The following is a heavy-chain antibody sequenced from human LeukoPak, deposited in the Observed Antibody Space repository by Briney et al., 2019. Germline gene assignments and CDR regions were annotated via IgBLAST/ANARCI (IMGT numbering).Heavy chain of an antibody. J-gene: IGHJ6*03. Sequence: PSETLSLTCTVSGGSISSSSYYWGWIRQPPGKGLEWIGSIYYSGSTNYNPSLKSRVTISVDTSKNQFSLKLSSVTAADTAVYYCARGIHSSSWYNYYYYMDVWGKGTTVTVSS. CDR2: IYYSGST. V-gene: IGHV4-39*07. CDR1: GGSISSSSYY. D-gene: IGHD6-13*01. CDR3: ARGIHSSSWYNYYYYMDV.